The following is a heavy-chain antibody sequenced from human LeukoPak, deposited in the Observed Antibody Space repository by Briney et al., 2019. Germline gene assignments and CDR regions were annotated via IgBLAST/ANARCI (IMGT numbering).Heavy chain of an antibody. Sequence: GGSLRLSCAASGFTFSSYWMHWVRQAPGKGLVWVSRVKSDGSTNYADSVKGRFTISRDNAKNTVSLQMNSLRTEDTGVYYCARAPSEIGGYYPEYFRHWGQGTLVTVSS. V-gene: IGHV3-74*01. CDR3: ARAPSEIGGYYPEYFRH. CDR1: GFTFSSYW. CDR2: VKSDGST. D-gene: IGHD3-22*01. J-gene: IGHJ1*01.